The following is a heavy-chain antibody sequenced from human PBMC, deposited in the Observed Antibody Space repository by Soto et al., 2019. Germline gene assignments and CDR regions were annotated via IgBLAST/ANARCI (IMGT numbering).Heavy chain of an antibody. J-gene: IGHJ4*02. Sequence: KTSETLSLTCAVSGYSISSGYYWGWIRQPPGKGLEWIGSIYHSGSTYYNPSHKSRVTISVDTSKNQFSLKLSSVTAADTAVYYCARSLFSGYDCFDYWGKGTLVTVSS. CDR3: ARSLFSGYDCFDY. D-gene: IGHD5-12*01. V-gene: IGHV4-38-2*01. CDR2: IYHSGST. CDR1: GYSISSGYY.